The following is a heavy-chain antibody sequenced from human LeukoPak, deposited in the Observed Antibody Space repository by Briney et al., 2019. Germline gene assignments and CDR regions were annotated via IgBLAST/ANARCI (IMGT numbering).Heavy chain of an antibody. D-gene: IGHD1/OR15-1a*01. CDR3: AKDLSWNTADR. CDR1: GFTYSNYW. Sequence: GGALRLSCVGSGFTYSNYWMHWVRQAPGKGPVWVSRINPDGTTTAYAASVKGRFPISRENAKNLLYLQMNGLRADDTAVYYCAKDLSWNTADRWGQGTLVTVSS. V-gene: IGHV3-74*01. J-gene: IGHJ5*02. CDR2: INPDGTTT.